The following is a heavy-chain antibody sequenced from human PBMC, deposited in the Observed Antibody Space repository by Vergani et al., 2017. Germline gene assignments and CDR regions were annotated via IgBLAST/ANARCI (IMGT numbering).Heavy chain of an antibody. CDR3: ASGRGGGDYGIY. CDR1: GYTFTSYG. Sequence: VQLLESGGGLVQPGASVKVSCKASGYTFTSYGFTWVRQAPGQGLEWMGWISAYNGNTNYAQKLQGRVTMTTDTSTSTAYMELRSLRSDDTAVYYCASGRGGGDYGIYWGQGTLVTVSS. J-gene: IGHJ4*02. CDR2: ISAYNGNT. V-gene: IGHV1-18*01. D-gene: IGHD4-17*01.